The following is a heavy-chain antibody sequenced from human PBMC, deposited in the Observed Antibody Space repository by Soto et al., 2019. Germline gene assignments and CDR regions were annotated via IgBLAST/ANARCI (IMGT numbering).Heavy chain of an antibody. Sequence: QVQLVESGGGVVQPGRSLRLSCAASGFTFSSYGMHWVRQAPGKGLEWVAVISYDGSNKYYADSVKGRFTISRDNSKNTLYLQMNSLRAEDTAVYYCAKIRFLEWLLDVWGQGTTVTVSS. D-gene: IGHD3-3*01. CDR3: AKIRFLEWLLDV. J-gene: IGHJ6*02. CDR2: ISYDGSNK. V-gene: IGHV3-30*18. CDR1: GFTFSSYG.